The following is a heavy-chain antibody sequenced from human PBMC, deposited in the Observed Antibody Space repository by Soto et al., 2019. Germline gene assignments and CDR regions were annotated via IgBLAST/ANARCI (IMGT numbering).Heavy chain of an antibody. CDR1: GFTFSSYS. Sequence: GGSLRLSCAASGFTFSSYSMNWVRQAPGKGLEWVSYISSSSSTIYYADSVKGRFTISRDNAKNSLYLQMNSLRAEDTAVYYCARDPLSSSWSNYYYYYMDVWGKGTTVTVSS. J-gene: IGHJ6*03. CDR2: ISSSSSTI. D-gene: IGHD6-13*01. V-gene: IGHV3-48*01. CDR3: ARDPLSSSWSNYYYYYMDV.